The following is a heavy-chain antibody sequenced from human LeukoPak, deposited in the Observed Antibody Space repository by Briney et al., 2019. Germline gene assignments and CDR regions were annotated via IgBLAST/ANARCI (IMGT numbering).Heavy chain of an antibody. CDR2: MNPSSGNT. D-gene: IGHD6-13*01. CDR3: ARAAPRSSSIETYYFDY. J-gene: IGHJ4*02. V-gene: IGHV1-8*01. CDR1: GYTFTSYD. Sequence: ASVKVSCKASGYTFTSYDINWVRQATGQGLEWMGWMNPSSGNTGYAQKFQGRVTMTRNTSISTAYMELSSLRSEDTAVYYCARAAPRSSSIETYYFDYWGQGTLVTVSS.